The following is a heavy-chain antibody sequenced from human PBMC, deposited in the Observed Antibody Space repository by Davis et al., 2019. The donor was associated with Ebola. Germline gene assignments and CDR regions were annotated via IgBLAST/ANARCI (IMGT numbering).Heavy chain of an antibody. V-gene: IGHV1-2*04. J-gene: IGHJ4*02. CDR3: ARPAAAVQLWSHLDY. D-gene: IGHD5-18*01. CDR1: GYTFTSYY. Sequence: AASVKVSCKASGYTFTSYYMHWVRQAPGQGLEWMGWINPNSGGTNYAQKFQGWVTMTRDTSISTAYMELSRLRSDDTAVYYCARPAAAVQLWSHLDYWGQGTQVTVSS. CDR2: INPNSGGT.